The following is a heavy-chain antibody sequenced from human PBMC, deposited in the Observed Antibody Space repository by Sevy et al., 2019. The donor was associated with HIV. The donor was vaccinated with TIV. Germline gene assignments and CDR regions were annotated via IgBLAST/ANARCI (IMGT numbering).Heavy chain of an antibody. CDR3: ARRGLRGGDYGMDV. D-gene: IGHD3-10*01. J-gene: IGHJ6*02. V-gene: IGHV5-51*01. Sequence: GESLKISCRGSGYSFTTYWIAWVRQMPGKGLEWMGIIYPGDSDIRYSPSFQGQVTISVDKSISAAYLQWSSLKASDTAMYYCARRGLRGGDYGMDVWGQGTAVTVSS. CDR2: IYPGDSDI. CDR1: GYSFTTYW.